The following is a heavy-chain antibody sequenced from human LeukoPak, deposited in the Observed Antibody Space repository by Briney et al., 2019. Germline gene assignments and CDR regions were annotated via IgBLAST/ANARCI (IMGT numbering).Heavy chain of an antibody. Sequence: GGSLRLSCVASGFTFSSYAMSWVRQAPGEGLEWVSAISGSDSSTYYADSVKGRFTISRDNSKNTLSLQMNSLRAEDTAVYYCAKDLYYDFWSHQGNYFDYWGQGTLVTVSS. J-gene: IGHJ4*02. V-gene: IGHV3-23*01. CDR3: AKDLYYDFWSHQGNYFDY. D-gene: IGHD3-3*01. CDR1: GFTFSSYA. CDR2: ISGSDSST.